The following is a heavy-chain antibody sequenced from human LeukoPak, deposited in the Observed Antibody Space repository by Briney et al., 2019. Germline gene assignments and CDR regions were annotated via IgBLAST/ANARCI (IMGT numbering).Heavy chain of an antibody. V-gene: IGHV1-2*02. CDR1: GYTFTGYY. CDR2: INPDSGGT. Sequence: ASVKVSCKASGYTFTGYYIHWVRQAPGQGLEWMGWINPDSGGTNFAQKFQGRFTMTRDTSISTAYMELSRLTPDDTAVYYCARDSSLGVRGQGTTVTVSS. D-gene: IGHD2-2*01. J-gene: IGHJ6*02. CDR3: ARDSSLGV.